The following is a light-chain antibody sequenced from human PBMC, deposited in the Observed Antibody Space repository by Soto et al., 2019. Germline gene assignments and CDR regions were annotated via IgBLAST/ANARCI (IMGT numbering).Light chain of an antibody. V-gene: IGKV3-20*01. CDR1: QSVSRSY. CDR2: IAS. CDR3: QQYGSSPYT. J-gene: IGKJ2*01. Sequence: EVVLTQPPGTLSLSPGERATLSCWASQSVSRSYLAWYQQKPGQAPRLLIYIASSRATGIPDRFSGSGSGTDFTLTISRLEPEDFAMYYCQQYGSSPYTFGQGTKLEIK.